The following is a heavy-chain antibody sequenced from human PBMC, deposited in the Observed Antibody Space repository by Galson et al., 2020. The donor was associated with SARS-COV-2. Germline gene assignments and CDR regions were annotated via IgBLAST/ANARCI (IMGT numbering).Heavy chain of an antibody. CDR2: ISGSGSGT. Sequence: GGSLRLSCAASGFTSSSSVMSWVRQAPGKGLEWVSLISGSGSGTYYADLVKGRFTISRDNSKNTLYLQMNSLRAEDTAVYYCAKSVGDGWGKEYCDYWCQGTLVTVSS. V-gene: IGHV3-23*01. D-gene: IGHD3-16*01. J-gene: IGHJ4*02. CDR3: AKSVGDGWGKEYCDY. CDR1: GFTSSSSV.